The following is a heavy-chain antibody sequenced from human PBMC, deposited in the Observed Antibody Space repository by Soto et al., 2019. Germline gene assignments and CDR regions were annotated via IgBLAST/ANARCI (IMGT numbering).Heavy chain of an antibody. CDR2: IYYSGST. V-gene: IGHV4-59*08. Sequence: QVQLQESGPGLVKPSETLSLTCTVSGGTISSWYWSWIRHPPGKGLEWIGYIYYSGSTNCNPSLKSRVTISVDTSKNQFSLKLSSVTAADTAVYYCARRYGSAIDYWGQGTLVTVSS. D-gene: IGHD1-26*01. CDR3: ARRYGSAIDY. CDR1: GGTISSWY. J-gene: IGHJ4*02.